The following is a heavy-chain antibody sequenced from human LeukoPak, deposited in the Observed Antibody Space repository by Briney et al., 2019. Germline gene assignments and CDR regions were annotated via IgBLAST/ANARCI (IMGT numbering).Heavy chain of an antibody. Sequence: SQTLSLTCTVSGGSICSGDYYWSWIRQPPGKGLEWIAYMYYSGSTYYNPSLKSRVTMSADTSKNQLSLKLSSVTAADTAVYYCARPYYYDSRIDPWGQGILVTVSS. D-gene: IGHD3-22*01. CDR3: ARPYYYDSRIDP. J-gene: IGHJ5*02. V-gene: IGHV4-30-4*01. CDR2: MYYSGST. CDR1: GGSICSGDYY.